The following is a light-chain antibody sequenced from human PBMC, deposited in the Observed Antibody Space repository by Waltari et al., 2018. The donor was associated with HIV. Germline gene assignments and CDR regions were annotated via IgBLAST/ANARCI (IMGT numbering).Light chain of an antibody. V-gene: IGKV3-20*01. CDR1: QSVSSSY. Sequence: ELVLTQSPGTLSLSPGESATLPCRASQSVSSSYLAWYQQKPGQAPRLLMYGASSRATGIPDRFSGSGSGTDFTLTISRLEPEDFAVYYCQQNAGSPPYSFGQGTKLESK. CDR2: GAS. CDR3: QQNAGSPPYS. J-gene: IGKJ2*03.